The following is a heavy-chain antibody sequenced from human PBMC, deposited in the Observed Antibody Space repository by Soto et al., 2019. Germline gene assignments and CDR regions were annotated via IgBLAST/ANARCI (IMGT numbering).Heavy chain of an antibody. D-gene: IGHD5-18*01. CDR2: IDPSDSYT. Sequence: EVQLVQSGAEVKKPGESLRISCKGSGYSFTSYWISWVRQMPGKGLEWMGRIDPSDSYTNYSPSFQGHVTISADKSISTAYLQWSSLKASDTAMYYCAGIVDTAMEQNSEFDYWGQGTLVTVSS. J-gene: IGHJ4*02. CDR1: GYSFTSYW. V-gene: IGHV5-10-1*03. CDR3: AGIVDTAMEQNSEFDY.